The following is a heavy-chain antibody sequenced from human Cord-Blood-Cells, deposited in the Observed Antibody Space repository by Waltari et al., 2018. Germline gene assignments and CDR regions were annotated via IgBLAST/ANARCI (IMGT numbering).Heavy chain of an antibody. CDR2: IRRQCYSSAT. Sequence: EVQLVESGGGLVQPGGSLKLAGSASGFTFSGSAMHWVRQAAGKGVGWVCRIRRQCYSSATAFAGAGQGRFTISRDYSKSTAYRQMNSLKTEDTAVYYCTRRTWYYFDYWGQGTLVTVSS. CDR1: GFTFSGSA. D-gene: IGHD2-8*02. V-gene: IGHV3-73*02. J-gene: IGHJ4*02. CDR3: TRRTWYYFDY.